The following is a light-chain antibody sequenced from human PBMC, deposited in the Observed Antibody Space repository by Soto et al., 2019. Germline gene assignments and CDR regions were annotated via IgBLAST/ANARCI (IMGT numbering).Light chain of an antibody. CDR1: QSLLHSNGYNY. Sequence: DIVMTQSPLSLPVTPGEPASISCRSSQSLLHSNGYNYLDWYLQKPGQSPQLLIYLGSNRASGVPDRFSGSGSGTDFTLKISRVEAEDVGVYYCMQALQTPYTFGHGTKLEIK. CDR2: LGS. V-gene: IGKV2-28*01. CDR3: MQALQTPYT. J-gene: IGKJ2*01.